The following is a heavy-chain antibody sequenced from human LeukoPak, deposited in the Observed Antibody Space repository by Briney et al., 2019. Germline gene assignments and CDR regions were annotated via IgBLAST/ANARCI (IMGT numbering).Heavy chain of an antibody. CDR1: GNTFSGNY. CDR3: ARGFAEEGTTTGAFDI. D-gene: IGHD1-7*01. Sequence: ASVKVSCKASGNTFSGNYMHWVRQAPGQGLEWMGWINPNSGGTKYAQKFQGRVTMTRDTSISTAYMELSRLRSDDTAVYYCARGFAEEGTTTGAFDIWGHGTMVTVSS. V-gene: IGHV1-2*02. J-gene: IGHJ3*02. CDR2: INPNSGGT.